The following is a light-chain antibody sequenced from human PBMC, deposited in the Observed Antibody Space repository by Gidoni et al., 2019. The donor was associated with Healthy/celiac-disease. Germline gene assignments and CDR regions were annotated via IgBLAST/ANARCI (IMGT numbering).Light chain of an antibody. J-gene: IGKJ2*01. CDR1: QSVSSN. Sequence: EIVMTQSPATLSVSPGERAPLSCRASQSVSSNLTWYQQKPGQAPRLLIYGASTRATGIPARFSGSESGTEFTLTISSLQSEDFAVYYCQQYNNWPPRYTFXXXTKLEIK. V-gene: IGKV3-15*01. CDR3: QQYNNWPPRYT. CDR2: GAS.